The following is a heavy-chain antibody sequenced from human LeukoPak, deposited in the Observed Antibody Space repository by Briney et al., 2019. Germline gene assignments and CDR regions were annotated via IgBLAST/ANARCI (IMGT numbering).Heavy chain of an antibody. V-gene: IGHV3-11*01. CDR1: GFTFSDYY. D-gene: IGHD3-16*02. Sequence: GGSLRLSCAASGFTFSDYYMSWIRQAPGKGLEWVSYISSSGSTIYYADSVKGRFTISRDNAKNSLYLQMNSLRAEDTAVYYCARDTYYDYVWGSYRPNWFDPWGQGTLVTVSS. CDR2: ISSSGSTI. J-gene: IGHJ5*02. CDR3: ARDTYYDYVWGSYRPNWFDP.